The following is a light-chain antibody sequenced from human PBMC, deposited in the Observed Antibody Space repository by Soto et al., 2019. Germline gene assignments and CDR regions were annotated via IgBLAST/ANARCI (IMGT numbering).Light chain of an antibody. Sequence: QSALTQPASVSGSPGQSVTISCTGTSSDVGGSNYVSWYQQHPGKAPKLMIYDVSTRPSGVSNRFSGSKSGNTASLTISGLQAEDEADYYCSSYTSSSTLPYVFGTGTKLTVL. CDR2: DVS. J-gene: IGLJ1*01. CDR3: SSYTSSSTLPYV. V-gene: IGLV2-14*01. CDR1: SSDVGGSNY.